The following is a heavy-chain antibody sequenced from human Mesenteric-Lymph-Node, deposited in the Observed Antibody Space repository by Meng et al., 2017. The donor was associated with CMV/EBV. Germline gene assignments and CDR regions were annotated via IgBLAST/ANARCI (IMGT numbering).Heavy chain of an antibody. Sequence: GESLKISCAASGFTFSSYSMNWVRQAPGKGLEWVSSITSSSSYIYYADSVTGRFTNSRDKANSSVYLQMNSLRAEDTAVYYCAKGYYIYYYGMDVWGQGTTVTVSS. CDR2: ITSSSSYI. CDR1: GFTFSSYS. CDR3: AKGYYIYYYGMDV. J-gene: IGHJ6*02. D-gene: IGHD1-26*01. V-gene: IGHV3-21*04.